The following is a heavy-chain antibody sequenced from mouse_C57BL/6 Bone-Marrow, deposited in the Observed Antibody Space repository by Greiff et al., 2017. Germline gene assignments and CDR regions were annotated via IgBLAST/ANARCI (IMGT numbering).Heavy chain of an antibody. Sequence: VQLVESGPGLVAPSQSLSITCTVSGFSLTSYGVDWVRQSPGQGLEWLGVIWSVGSTNYNSAHKSRLTISKDNSKGQVFLKMNSLQTDDTAMYYCARVHGHGAMDYWGQGTSVTVSS. J-gene: IGHJ4*01. V-gene: IGHV2-6*01. CDR1: GFSLTSYG. D-gene: IGHD3-3*01. CDR3: ARVHGHGAMDY. CDR2: IWSVGST.